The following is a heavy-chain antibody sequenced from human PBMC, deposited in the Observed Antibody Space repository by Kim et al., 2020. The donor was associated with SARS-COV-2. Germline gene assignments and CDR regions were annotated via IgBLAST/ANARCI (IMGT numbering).Heavy chain of an antibody. D-gene: IGHD3-10*01. J-gene: IGHJ4*02. CDR3: ARGGFGELSRYYFDF. V-gene: IGHV3-23*01. Sequence: ADSGKGRFTVSRDNSKNTLFLQMNNLRPEDTAEYYCARGGFGELSRYYFDFWGQGTLVTVSS.